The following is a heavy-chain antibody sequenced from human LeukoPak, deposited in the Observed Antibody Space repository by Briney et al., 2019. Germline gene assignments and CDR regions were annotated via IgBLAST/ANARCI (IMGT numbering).Heavy chain of an antibody. V-gene: IGHV1-2*02. Sequence: GASVKVSCKASGYTFTDYYMHGVRQAPGQGPEWMGWINSNSGATNYAQKFQGRVTMTRDTSISTVYMELSSLRSDDTAVYYCARGRDRGASTPFDYWGQGTLVTVSS. CDR2: INSNSGAT. CDR1: GYTFTDYY. D-gene: IGHD1-26*01. CDR3: ARGRDRGASTPFDY. J-gene: IGHJ4*02.